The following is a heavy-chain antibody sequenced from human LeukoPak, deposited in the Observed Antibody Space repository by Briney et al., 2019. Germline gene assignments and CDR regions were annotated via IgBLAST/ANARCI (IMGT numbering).Heavy chain of an antibody. CDR1: GYTFTSYG. Sequence: ASVKVSCKASGYTFTSYGISWVRQAPGQGLEWMGWINTNTGNPTYAQGFTGRSVFSLDTSVSTAYLQISSLKAEDTAVYYCARTTAICSSTSCYRWGFDYWGQGTLVTVSS. J-gene: IGHJ4*02. CDR3: ARTTAICSSTSCYRWGFDY. V-gene: IGHV7-4-1*02. D-gene: IGHD2-2*02. CDR2: INTNTGNP.